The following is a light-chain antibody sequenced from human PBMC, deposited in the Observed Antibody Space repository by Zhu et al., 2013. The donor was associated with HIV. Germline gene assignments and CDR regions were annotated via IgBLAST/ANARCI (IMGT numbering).Light chain of an antibody. Sequence: EIVMTQSPATLSVSPGERATLSCRASRSVTDNLVWYQQKPGQAPRLLIYRASTRATGVPARFSGSGSGTEFTLTISRLEPEDFAVYYCHQYVSSARTFGQGTKLEIK. CDR1: RSVTDN. V-gene: IGKV3-15*01. J-gene: IGKJ2*01. CDR2: RAS. CDR3: HQYVSSART.